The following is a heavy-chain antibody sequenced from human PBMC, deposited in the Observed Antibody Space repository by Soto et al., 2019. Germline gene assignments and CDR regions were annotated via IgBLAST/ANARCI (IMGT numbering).Heavy chain of an antibody. D-gene: IGHD6-19*01. CDR2: INPNSGGT. V-gene: IGHV1-2*02. CDR3: ASAAVTGTAGLDF. Sequence: VASVKVSCKASGYTFSGFYMHWVRQAPGQGLEWVGWINPNSGGTKSAEKFQGRVTMTRDTSISTAYMELSRLTSDDTAVYYCASAAVTGTAGLDFWGQGTQVTVSS. CDR1: GYTFSGFY. J-gene: IGHJ4*02.